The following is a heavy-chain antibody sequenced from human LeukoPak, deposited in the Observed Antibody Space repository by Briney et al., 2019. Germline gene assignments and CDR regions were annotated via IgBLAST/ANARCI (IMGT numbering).Heavy chain of an antibody. Sequence: GGSLRLSCAASRFTFDDYAMHWVRQAPGKGLEWVSLISWDGGSTYYADSVKGRFTFSGDNSKNSLYLQMNSLRAEDTALYYCAKASGTYLYYFDYWGQGTLVTVSS. D-gene: IGHD1-26*01. CDR3: AKASGTYLYYFDY. CDR1: RFTFDDYA. J-gene: IGHJ4*02. V-gene: IGHV3-43D*03. CDR2: ISWDGGST.